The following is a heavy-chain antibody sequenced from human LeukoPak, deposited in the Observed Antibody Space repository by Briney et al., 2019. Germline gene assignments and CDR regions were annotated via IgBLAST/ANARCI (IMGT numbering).Heavy chain of an antibody. V-gene: IGHV5-51*01. D-gene: IGHD5-24*01. J-gene: IGHJ4*02. Sequence: GEALKISSKGFEFKFTNYFIGGVRQLPGKGLEWGGIIYPTNYETRYNPSLQGQVTISDDKSINTAYLQWSSRKASDSASYYCARRDLGYNGNSPRFDFWGQGTLVTVSS. CDR3: ARRDLGYNGNSPRFDF. CDR1: EFKFTNYF. CDR2: IYPTNYET.